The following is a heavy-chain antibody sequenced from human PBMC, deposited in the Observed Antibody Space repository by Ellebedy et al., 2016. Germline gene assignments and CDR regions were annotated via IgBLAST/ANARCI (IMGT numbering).Heavy chain of an antibody. CDR1: RYTFTDYY. V-gene: IGHV1-2*02. Sequence: ASVKVSXKASRYTFTDYYMHWVRQAPGQGLEWMGWINPNSGGANSAQKFQGRVTMTRDTSISTAYMELSRLTSDDTAVYYCARYSGSYLFDYWGQGTLVTVSS. J-gene: IGHJ4*02. CDR3: ARYSGSYLFDY. D-gene: IGHD1-26*01. CDR2: INPNSGGA.